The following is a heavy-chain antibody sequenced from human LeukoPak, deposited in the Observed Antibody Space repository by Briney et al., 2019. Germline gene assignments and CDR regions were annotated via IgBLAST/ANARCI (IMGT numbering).Heavy chain of an antibody. Sequence: GGSLRLSCAASGFTFGSYAMSWVRQAPGKGLEWVSAISGSGDSTYYADSVRGRFTISRDNSKNTLSLQMNSLRAEDTAVYYCAKSPPGMDVWSQGTTVTVSS. J-gene: IGHJ6*02. CDR3: AKSPPGMDV. CDR1: GFTFGSYA. CDR2: ISGSGDST. V-gene: IGHV3-23*01.